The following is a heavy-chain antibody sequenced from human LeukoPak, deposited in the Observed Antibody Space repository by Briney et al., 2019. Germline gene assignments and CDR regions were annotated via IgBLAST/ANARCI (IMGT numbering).Heavy chain of an antibody. CDR1: GFTFTSSA. Sequence: SVKVSCKASGFTFTSSAMQWVRQARGQRLEWIGWIVVGSGNTNYAQKFQERVTITRDMSTSTAYMELSSLRSEDTAVYYCAAMKSDYDSSGYWQNWGQGTLVTVSS. J-gene: IGHJ4*02. CDR2: IVVGSGNT. D-gene: IGHD3-22*01. V-gene: IGHV1-58*02. CDR3: AAMKSDYDSSGYWQN.